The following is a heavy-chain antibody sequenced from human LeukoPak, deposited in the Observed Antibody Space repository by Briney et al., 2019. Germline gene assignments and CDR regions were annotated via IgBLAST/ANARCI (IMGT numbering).Heavy chain of an antibody. CDR1: GGTFSSYA. V-gene: IGHV1-69*05. J-gene: IGHJ4*02. CDR2: IIPIFGTA. Sequence: GASVKVSCKASGGTFSSYAISWVRQAPGQGLEWTGRIIPIFGTANYAQKFQGRVTITTDESTSTAYMELSSLRSEDTAVYYCARERGSLRYFDWSYASYYFDYWGQGTLVTVSS. CDR3: ARERGSLRYFDWSYASYYFDY. D-gene: IGHD3-9*01.